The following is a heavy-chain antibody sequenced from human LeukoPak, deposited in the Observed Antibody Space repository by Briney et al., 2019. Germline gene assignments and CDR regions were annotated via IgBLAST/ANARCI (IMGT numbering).Heavy chain of an antibody. D-gene: IGHD3-22*01. CDR2: ISAYNGNT. CDR3: ANYDTRYEAFDI. CDR1: GYSFTRYG. V-gene: IGHV1-18*01. J-gene: IGHJ3*02. Sequence: GASVKVSCKASGYSFTRYGISWVRQAPGQGLEWMGWISAYNGNTNYAQKLHGRVTMTTDTSTSTAYMELRSLRSDDTAVYYCANYDTRYEAFDIWGQGTMVTVSS.